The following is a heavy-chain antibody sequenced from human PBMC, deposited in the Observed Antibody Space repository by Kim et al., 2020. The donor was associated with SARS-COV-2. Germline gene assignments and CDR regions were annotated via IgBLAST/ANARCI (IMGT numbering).Heavy chain of an antibody. CDR3: ARPPLYSSSSGWFDP. V-gene: IGHV4-39*01. CDR1: GGSISSSSYY. Sequence: SETLSLTCTVSGGSISSSSYYWGWIRQPPGKGLEWIGSIYYSGSTYYNPSLKSRVTISVDTSKNQFSLKLSSVTAADTAVYYCARPPLYSSSSGWFDPWGQGTLVTVSS. J-gene: IGHJ5*02. D-gene: IGHD6-6*01. CDR2: IYYSGST.